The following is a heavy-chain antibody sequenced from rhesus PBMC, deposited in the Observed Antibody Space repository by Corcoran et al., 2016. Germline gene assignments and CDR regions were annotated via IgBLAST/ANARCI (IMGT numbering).Heavy chain of an antibody. D-gene: IGHD2-27*01. CDR3: ARGYCSGIYCYGDLGGYYGLDS. CDR1: GYSISRNY. CDR2: IYGSGGSN. Sequence: QVQLQESGPGLVKPSETLSLTCAVSGYSISRNYWNRIRQPPGKELAWVGSIYGSGGSNYLNPSLKSRVTLSVDTSKNQFSLKLSSVTAADTAVYYCARGYCSGIYCYGDLGGYYGLDSWGQGVVVTVSS. V-gene: IGHV4S14*01. J-gene: IGHJ6*01.